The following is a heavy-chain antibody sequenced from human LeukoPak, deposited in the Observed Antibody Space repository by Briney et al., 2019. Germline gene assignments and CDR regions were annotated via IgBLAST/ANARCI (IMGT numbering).Heavy chain of an antibody. J-gene: IGHJ4*02. D-gene: IGHD1-14*01. CDR3: ADYRKPQGLDY. CDR1: EFPFSIYA. CDR2: IDASGSDT. V-gene: IGHV3-23*01. Sequence: TGGSLRLSCEVSEFPFSIYAMAWVRQAPGQGLGWVSAIDASGSDTYYTDSVKGRFTISRDNSKNTVYLQMNSLRVEDTAVYYCADYRKPQGLDYWGQGTLVTVSS.